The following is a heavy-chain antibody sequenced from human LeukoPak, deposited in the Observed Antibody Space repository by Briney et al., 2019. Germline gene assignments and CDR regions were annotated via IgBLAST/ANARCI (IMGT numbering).Heavy chain of an antibody. CDR3: ARAGVSTVRGVIIPDWFDP. J-gene: IGHJ5*02. V-gene: IGHV1-18*01. Sequence: ASVKVSCKASGYTFTSYGISWVRQAPGQGLEWMGWISAYNGNTNYAQKLQGRVTMTTDTSTSTAYMELRSLRSDDTAVYYCARAGVSTVRGVIIPDWFDPWGQGTLVTVSS. D-gene: IGHD3-10*01. CDR2: ISAYNGNT. CDR1: GYTFTSYG.